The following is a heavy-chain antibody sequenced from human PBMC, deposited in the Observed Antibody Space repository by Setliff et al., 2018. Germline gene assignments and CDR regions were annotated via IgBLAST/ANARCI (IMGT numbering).Heavy chain of an antibody. Sequence: ASVKVSCKASGYTFSDYGITWVRQAPGQGLEWMGIINPGGLSSSSTQKFEGRVTMTRDTSTSTVYMELNSLTSDDTAVDYCARAGLAAAGRKGVFDHWGQGTLVTVSS. CDR2: INPGGLSS. CDR1: GYTFSDYG. D-gene: IGHD6-25*01. J-gene: IGHJ4*02. CDR3: ARAGLAAAGRKGVFDH. V-gene: IGHV1-46*01.